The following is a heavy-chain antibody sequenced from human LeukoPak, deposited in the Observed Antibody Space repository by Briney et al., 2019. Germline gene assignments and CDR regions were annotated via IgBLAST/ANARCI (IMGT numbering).Heavy chain of an antibody. CDR1: GGSISSYY. V-gene: IGHV4-59*01. CDR3: ARGITIFGVVAAFDI. D-gene: IGHD3-3*01. Sequence: SETLSLTCTVSGGSISSYYWSWIRQPPGKGLEWIGYIYYSGSTNYNPSLKSRVTISVDTSKNQFSLKLSSVTVADTAVYYCARGITIFGVVAAFDIWGQGTMVTVSS. CDR2: IYYSGST. J-gene: IGHJ3*02.